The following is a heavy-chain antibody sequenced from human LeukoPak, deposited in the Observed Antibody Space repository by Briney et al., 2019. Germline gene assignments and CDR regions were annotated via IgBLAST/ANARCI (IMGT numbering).Heavy chain of an antibody. Sequence: PGGSLRLSCAASGFSFSSYGMHWVRQAPGKGLEWVAVMWYDGSNKYYADSVKGRFTISRDDSKNTLYLQMNSLRAEDTAMYYCARGLPPVMKYYFDYWGQGTLVTVSS. J-gene: IGHJ4*02. CDR1: GFSFSSYG. V-gene: IGHV3-33*01. CDR3: ARGLPPVMKYYFDY. CDR2: MWYDGSNK. D-gene: IGHD4-11*01.